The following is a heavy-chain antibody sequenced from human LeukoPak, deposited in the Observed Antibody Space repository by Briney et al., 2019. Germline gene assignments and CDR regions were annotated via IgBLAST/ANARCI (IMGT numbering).Heavy chain of an antibody. CDR1: RFSLSTSGVG. V-gene: IGHV2-5*02. Sequence: SGPTLVNPPQTLTLTCTFSRFSLSTSGVGVGWIRQPPGKALKWLALTYWDDDKRYSPSLKSRLTITKDTSKNQVVLTMTNMDPVDTATYYCAHRPLEAVTYNWFDPWGQGTLVTVSS. CDR2: TYWDDDK. CDR3: AHRPLEAVTYNWFDP. J-gene: IGHJ5*02. D-gene: IGHD4-17*01.